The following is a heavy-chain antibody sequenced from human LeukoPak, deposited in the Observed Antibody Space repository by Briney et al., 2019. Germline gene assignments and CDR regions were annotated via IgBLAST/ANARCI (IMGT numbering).Heavy chain of an antibody. CDR1: GYTFTGYY. V-gene: IGHV1-2*06. D-gene: IGHD2-2*01. CDR2: INPNSGGT. Sequence: GASVKVSCKASGYTFTGYYMHWVRQAPGQGLEWMGRINPNSGGTNYAQKFQGRVTMTRDTSISTAYMELSRLRSDDTALYYCASRQDCSSTICYDAFEIWGQGTMVTVSS. CDR3: ASRQDCSSTICYDAFEI. J-gene: IGHJ3*02.